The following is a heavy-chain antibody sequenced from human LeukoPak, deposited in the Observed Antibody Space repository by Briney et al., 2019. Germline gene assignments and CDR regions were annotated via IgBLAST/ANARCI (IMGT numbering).Heavy chain of an antibody. V-gene: IGHV4-30-4*08. J-gene: IGHJ4*02. Sequence: SETLSLTCTVSGGSISSGDYYWSWIRQPPGKGLEWIGYIYYSRSTYYNPSLKSRVTISVDTSKNQFSLKLSSVTAADTALYYCARSDLYSNPHFDYWGQGTLVTVSS. CDR1: GGSISSGDYY. CDR3: ARSDLYSNPHFDY. D-gene: IGHD4-11*01. CDR2: IYYSRST.